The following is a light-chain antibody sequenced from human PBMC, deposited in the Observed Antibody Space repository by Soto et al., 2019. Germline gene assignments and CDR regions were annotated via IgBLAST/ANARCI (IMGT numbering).Light chain of an antibody. CDR3: ALYLGSGNMV. Sequence: QTVVTQEPSFSVSPGGTVTLTCGLTSGSVSILSYPSWYQQTPGQAPRTLIYSTNTRSSGVPDRFSGSILGTKAALTIAGAQAEDDSHYYCALYLGSGNMVFRGGTQLTVL. CDR2: STN. V-gene: IGLV8-61*01. J-gene: IGLJ7*01. CDR1: SGSVSILSY.